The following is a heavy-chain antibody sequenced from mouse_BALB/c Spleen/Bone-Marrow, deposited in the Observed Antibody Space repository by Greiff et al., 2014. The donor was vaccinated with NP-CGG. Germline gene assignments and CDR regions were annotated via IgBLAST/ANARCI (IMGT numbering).Heavy chain of an antibody. D-gene: IGHD4-1*01. V-gene: IGHV14-3*02. CDR3: ARWGKLGRGYFDA. CDR1: GFNIKDTY. CDR2: IDPANGNT. Sequence: EVQLQQSGAELVKPGASVKLSCTASGFNIKDTYMHWVKQRPEQGLEWIGRIDPANGNTKYDPKFQGKATITADTSSNTAYLQLSSLTSEDTAVYYCARWGKLGRGYFDAWGAGTTVTVSS. J-gene: IGHJ1*01.